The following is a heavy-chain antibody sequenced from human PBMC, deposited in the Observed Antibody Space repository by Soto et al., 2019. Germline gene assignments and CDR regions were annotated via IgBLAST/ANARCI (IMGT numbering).Heavy chain of an antibody. J-gene: IGHJ4*02. CDR3: AKDLRAGSGYDFDY. CDR1: GFTFTSYS. V-gene: IGHV3-23*01. D-gene: IGHD5-12*01. CDR2: VNPGGYST. Sequence: EVQLLQSGGGLVQPGGSLRLYCAASGFTFTSYSMTWVRQTPGKGLEWVAAVNPGGYSTYYADSVKGRFTISRDNSNKTLYLPMNSLRAEDTAVYYCAKDLRAGSGYDFDYRDQGTLVTVSS.